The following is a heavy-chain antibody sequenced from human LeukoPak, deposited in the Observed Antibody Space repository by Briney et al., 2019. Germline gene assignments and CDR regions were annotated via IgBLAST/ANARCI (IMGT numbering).Heavy chain of an antibody. J-gene: IGHJ4*02. D-gene: IGHD3-9*01. CDR2: ISGSGGST. CDR1: GFTFSSYA. V-gene: IGHV3-23*01. Sequence: GGSLRLSCAASGFTFSSYAMSWVRQAPGKGLEWVSAISGSGGSTYYADSVKGRFTISRDNSKNTLYLQMNSLRAEDTAVYYCAKALLRYFDWLSGDYWGQGTLVTVSS. CDR3: AKALLRYFDWLSGDY.